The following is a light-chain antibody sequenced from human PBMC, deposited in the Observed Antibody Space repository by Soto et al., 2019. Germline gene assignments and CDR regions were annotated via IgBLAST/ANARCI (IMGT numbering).Light chain of an antibody. CDR1: QTMTRA. CDR3: QQYNNWPRT. J-gene: IGKJ1*01. V-gene: IGKV3-15*01. CDR2: GAT. Sequence: EIMLTQSPGTLSLSPGERAALSFRASQTMTRAYLAWYQQKPGQAPRLLIHGATTRATGIPARFSGSGSGTEFTLTISSLQSEDFAVYYCQQYNNWPRTFGQGTKV.